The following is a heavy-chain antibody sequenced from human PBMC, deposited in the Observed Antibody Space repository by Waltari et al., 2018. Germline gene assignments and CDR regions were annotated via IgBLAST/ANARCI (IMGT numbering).Heavy chain of an antibody. CDR2: IIPIFGTA. CDR3: ASGLYCSGGSCYVAVC. V-gene: IGHV1-69*01. CDR1: GGTFSSYA. J-gene: IGHJ4*02. Sequence: QVQLVQSGAEVKKPGSSVKVSCKASGGTFSSYAISWVRQAPGEGLEWMGGIIPIFGTANYAQKFQGRVTITADESTSTAYMELSSLRSEDTAVYYCASGLYCSGGSCYVAVCWGQGTLVTVSS. D-gene: IGHD2-15*01.